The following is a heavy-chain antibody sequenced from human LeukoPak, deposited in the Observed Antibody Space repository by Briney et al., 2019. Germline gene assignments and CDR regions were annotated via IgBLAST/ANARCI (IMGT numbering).Heavy chain of an antibody. J-gene: IGHJ4*02. CDR2: ISYDGSNK. CDR1: GFTFSNYD. D-gene: IGHD5-18*01. Sequence: GGSLRLSCAASGFTFSNYDMHWVRQAPGKGLQWVAAISYDGSNKYYADSVKGRFTISRDNSKNTLYLQMNSLRAEDTAVYYCAKFPLGYSYGYEGYYFDYWGQGTLVTVSS. CDR3: AKFPLGYSYGYEGYYFDY. V-gene: IGHV3-30*18.